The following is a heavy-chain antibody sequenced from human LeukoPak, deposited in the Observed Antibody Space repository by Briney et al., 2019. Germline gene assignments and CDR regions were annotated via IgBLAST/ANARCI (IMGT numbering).Heavy chain of an antibody. CDR2: ISPNGGST. J-gene: IGHJ6*03. V-gene: IGHV3-64*01. CDR1: GFTFSSYS. CDR3: AREPWYNCKWYETQNYYYYYYMDV. Sequence: PGGSLRLSCAASGFTFSSYSMHWVRQAPGKGLEYVSAISPNGGSTYYANSVRGRFTISRDNSKNTLYLQMGSLRAEDTAVYYCAREPWYNCKWYETQNYYYYYYMDVWGKGTTVTVSS. D-gene: IGHD1-20*01.